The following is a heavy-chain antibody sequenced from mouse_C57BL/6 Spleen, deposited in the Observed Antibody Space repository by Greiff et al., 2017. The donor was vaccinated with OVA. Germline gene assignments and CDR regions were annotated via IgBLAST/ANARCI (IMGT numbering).Heavy chain of an antibody. Sequence: QVQLQQPGPELVKPGASVKLSCKASGYTFTSYWMHWVKQRPGQGLEWIGNINPSNGGTNYNEKFKSKATLTVDKSSSTAYMQLSSLTSEDSAVYYCASGAAQAREVVDYWGQGTTLTVSS. CDR2: INPSNGGT. V-gene: IGHV1-53*01. CDR3: ASGAAQAREVVDY. CDR1: GYTFTSYW. J-gene: IGHJ2*01. D-gene: IGHD3-2*02.